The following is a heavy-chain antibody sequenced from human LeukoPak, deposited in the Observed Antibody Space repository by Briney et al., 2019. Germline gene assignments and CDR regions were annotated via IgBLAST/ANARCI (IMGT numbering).Heavy chain of an antibody. V-gene: IGHV1-18*01. J-gene: IGHJ6*02. CDR3: ARGVEVEPAVSYNYYGLDV. CDR2: ISAYNGHT. D-gene: IGHD2-2*01. CDR1: GYTFTSYG. Sequence: ASVKVSCKASGYTFTSYGISWVRQAPGQGLEWMGWISAYNGHTNYAEKIQDRVIMTTDTSTNTAYLALRSLRSDDTAVYYCARGVEVEPAVSYNYYGLDVWGQGTTVTVSS.